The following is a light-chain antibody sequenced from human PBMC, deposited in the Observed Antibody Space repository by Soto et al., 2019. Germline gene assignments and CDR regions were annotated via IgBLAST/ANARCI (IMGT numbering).Light chain of an antibody. Sequence: IHMTQSPSSLSASVGDRVTITCRASQRITTYLNWYQQKPGEAPKLLISTSGTLQRGVPSRFSGSGSGTDFTLTITSLQPADFATYFCQQTYRTPYTFGQGTQLEF. CDR2: TSG. CDR3: QQTYRTPYT. V-gene: IGKV1-39*01. CDR1: QRITTY. J-gene: IGKJ2*01.